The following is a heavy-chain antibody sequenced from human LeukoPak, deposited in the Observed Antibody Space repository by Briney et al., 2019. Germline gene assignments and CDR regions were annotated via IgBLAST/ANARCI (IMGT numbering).Heavy chain of an antibody. J-gene: IGHJ3*02. CDR3: ARDPFGGVIVPTNFDI. Sequence: SETLSLTCTVSGGSISSYYWSWIRQPPGKGLEWIGEINHSGSTNYNPSLKSRVTISVDTSKNQFSLKLSSVTAADTAVYYCARDPFGGVIVPTNFDIWGQGTMVTVSS. CDR2: INHSGST. V-gene: IGHV4-34*01. CDR1: GGSISSYY. D-gene: IGHD3-16*02.